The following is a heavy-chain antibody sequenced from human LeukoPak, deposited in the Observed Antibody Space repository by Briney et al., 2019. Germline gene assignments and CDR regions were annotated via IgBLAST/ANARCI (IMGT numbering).Heavy chain of an antibody. CDR3: TKEVAAAGYFDY. V-gene: IGHV3-23*01. CDR2: IGGSGGST. J-gene: IGHJ4*02. D-gene: IGHD6-13*01. CDR1: GFTFSSYG. Sequence: GGSLRLSCAASGFTFSSYGMSWVRQAPGKGLEWVSSIGGSGGSTYYADSVKGRFTISRDNSKNTLYMQMNSLRAEDTAVYYCTKEVAAAGYFDYWGQGTLVTVSS.